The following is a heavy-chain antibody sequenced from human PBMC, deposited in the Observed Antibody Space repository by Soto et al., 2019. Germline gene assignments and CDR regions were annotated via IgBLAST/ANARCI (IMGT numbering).Heavy chain of an antibody. CDR1: GGSISSNSYY. Sequence: PSETLSLTCTVSGGSISSNSYYWSWIREPPGKGLEYIGTIYYSGSTYYNPSLKSRVTISVDTSKNQFSLKLSSVTAADTAVYYCARLGGYYSYYMDVWGKGTTVTVSS. V-gene: IGHV4-39*01. CDR3: ARLGGYYSYYMDV. J-gene: IGHJ6*03. D-gene: IGHD3-16*01. CDR2: IYYSGST.